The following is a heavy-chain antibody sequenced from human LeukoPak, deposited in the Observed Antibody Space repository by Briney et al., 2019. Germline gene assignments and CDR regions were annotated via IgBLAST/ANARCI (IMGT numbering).Heavy chain of an antibody. J-gene: IGHJ3*02. CDR3: AHTIVWGFDI. CDR2: IYWNDDK. CDR1: GFSFSTRGVG. V-gene: IGHV2-5*01. Sequence: SGPTLVKPSQTLTLTCTFSGFSFSTRGVGVGLIRQPPGKALEWLALIYWNDDKPYNPSLKSRHTITKDTSKHQVVLTMTNMDPVDTATYYCAHTIVWGFDIWGQGTMVTVSS. D-gene: IGHD7-27*01.